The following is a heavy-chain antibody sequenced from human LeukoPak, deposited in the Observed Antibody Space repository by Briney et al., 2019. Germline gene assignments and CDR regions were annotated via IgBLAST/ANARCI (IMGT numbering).Heavy chain of an antibody. J-gene: IGHJ4*02. CDR1: GFTFSSYS. Sequence: PGGSLRLSCAASGFTFSSYSMNWVRQAPGKGLEWVSSISSSSYIYYADSVKGRFTISRDNAKNSLYLQMNSLRAEDTAVYYCARGSSGWFFDYWGQGTLVTVSS. V-gene: IGHV3-21*01. CDR2: ISSSSYI. CDR3: ARGSSGWFFDY. D-gene: IGHD6-19*01.